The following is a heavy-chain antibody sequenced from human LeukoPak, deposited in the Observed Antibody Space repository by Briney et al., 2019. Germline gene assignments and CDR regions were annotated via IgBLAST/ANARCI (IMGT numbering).Heavy chain of an antibody. D-gene: IGHD3-22*01. J-gene: IGHJ4*02. Sequence: PGGSLRLSCAASGFTFDDYAMHWVRQAPGKGLEWVSGISWNSGSIGYADSVKGRFTISRDNAKNSLYLQMNSLRAEGTALYYCARWGYYYDSSGYYRPFDYWGQGTLVTVSS. CDR3: ARWGYYYDSSGYYRPFDY. V-gene: IGHV3-9*01. CDR2: ISWNSGSI. CDR1: GFTFDDYA.